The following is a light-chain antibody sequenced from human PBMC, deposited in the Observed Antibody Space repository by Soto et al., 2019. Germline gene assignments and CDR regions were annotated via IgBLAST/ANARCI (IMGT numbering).Light chain of an antibody. CDR3: QQRLNWPLT. Sequence: EIVLTQSPATLSLSPGERATLSCRASQSVSSFFAWYQQKRGQAPRLLIYDASKRATGIPARFSGSGSGTDFTLTSSSLEPEDFAVYFCQQRLNWPLTFGGGTTVEIK. J-gene: IGKJ4*01. CDR2: DAS. CDR1: QSVSSF. V-gene: IGKV3-11*01.